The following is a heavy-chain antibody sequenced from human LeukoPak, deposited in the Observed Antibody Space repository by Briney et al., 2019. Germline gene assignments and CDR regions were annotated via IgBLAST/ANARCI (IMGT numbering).Heavy chain of an antibody. CDR1: GFTFSSYW. CDR3: ARVIAPAATHDAFDI. CDR2: IKQDGSEK. D-gene: IGHD2-2*01. Sequence: PGGSLRLSCAASGFTFSSYWMSWVRQAPGKGLEWVANIKQDGSEKYYVDPVKGRFTISRDNAKNSLYLQMNSLRAEDTAVYYCARVIAPAATHDAFDIWGQGTMVTVSS. J-gene: IGHJ3*02. V-gene: IGHV3-7*04.